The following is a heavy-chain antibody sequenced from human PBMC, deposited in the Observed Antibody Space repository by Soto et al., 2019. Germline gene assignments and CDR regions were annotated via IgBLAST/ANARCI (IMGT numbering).Heavy chain of an antibody. CDR1: GGTFSSYA. J-gene: IGHJ4*02. CDR2: IIPIFGTA. CDR3: ARGDVIVLVPAESYVGPY. Sequence: QVQLVQSGAEVKKPGSSVKVSCKASGGTFSSYAISWVRQAPGQELEWMGGIIPIFGTANYAQKFQGRVTITADESTRTAYMELSSLRSEDTAVYYCARGDVIVLVPAESYVGPYWGQGTLVTVSS. V-gene: IGHV1-69*12. D-gene: IGHD2-2*01.